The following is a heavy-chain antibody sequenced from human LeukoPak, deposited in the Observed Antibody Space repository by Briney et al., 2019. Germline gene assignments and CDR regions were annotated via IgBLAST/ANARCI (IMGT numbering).Heavy chain of an antibody. Sequence: PSETLSLTCIVSGGSIKNYYWSWIRQPPGKGLEWIGYIYYSGSTNYNPSLKSRVTISVDTSKNQFSLKLSSVTAADTAVYYCARNHVVPAAIGFYYYYYMDVWGKGTTVTVSS. V-gene: IGHV4-59*01. CDR2: IYYSGST. CDR1: GGSIKNYY. D-gene: IGHD2-2*01. J-gene: IGHJ6*03. CDR3: ARNHVVPAAIGFYYYYYMDV.